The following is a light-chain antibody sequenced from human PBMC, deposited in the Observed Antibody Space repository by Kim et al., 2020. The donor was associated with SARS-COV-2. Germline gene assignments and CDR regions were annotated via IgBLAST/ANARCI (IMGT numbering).Light chain of an antibody. J-gene: IGKJ2*01. CDR3: HQFNNYPYT. V-gene: IGKV1D-13*01. CDR2: DAS. Sequence: SASVGDRVTITCRASQGIGSDLAWYQQRPGKPPHLLIHDASKLKSGVPSRFSGSGYGTDFTLTISSLQPEDFATFYCHQFNNYPYTFGQGTKLEI. CDR1: QGIGSD.